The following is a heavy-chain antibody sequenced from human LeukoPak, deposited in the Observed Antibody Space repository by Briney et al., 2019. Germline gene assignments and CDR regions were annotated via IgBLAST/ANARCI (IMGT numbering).Heavy chain of an antibody. CDR1: GYTFTSYG. Sequence: ASVKVSCKASGYTFTSYGISWVRQAPGQGLEWMGWMSAYNGNTNYAQKFQGRVTMPPDTSTSTAYMELRSLRPEDTAVYYCARDGCSSTSCYDSWGQGTLVTVSS. V-gene: IGHV1-18*04. CDR2: MSAYNGNT. D-gene: IGHD2-2*01. J-gene: IGHJ4*02. CDR3: ARDGCSSTSCYDS.